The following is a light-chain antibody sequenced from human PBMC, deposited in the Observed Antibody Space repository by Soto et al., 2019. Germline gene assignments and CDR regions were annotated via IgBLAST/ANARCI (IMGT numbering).Light chain of an antibody. CDR2: DAS. CDR3: QQYGSSPWT. CDR1: QSVSSN. Sequence: EIVMTQSPATLSVSPGERATLSCRASQSVSSNLAWYQQKPGQAPRLLIYDASSRPTGIPVRFSGSGSGTDFTLTISRLEPEDFAVYYCQQYGSSPWTFGLGTKVEIK. J-gene: IGKJ1*01. V-gene: IGKV3-20*01.